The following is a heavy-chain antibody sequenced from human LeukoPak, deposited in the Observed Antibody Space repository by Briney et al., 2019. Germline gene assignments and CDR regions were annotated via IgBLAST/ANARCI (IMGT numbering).Heavy chain of an antibody. CDR3: TRQYYYDSSGYRFDY. V-gene: IGHV3-43D*03. CDR2: ISWDGGST. Sequence: GGSLRLSCAASGFTFDDYAMHWVRQAPGKGLEWVSLISWDGGSTYYADSVKGRFTISRDNSKNSLYLQMNSLRAEDTALYYCTRQYYYDSSGYRFDYWGQGTLVTVSS. D-gene: IGHD3-22*01. J-gene: IGHJ4*02. CDR1: GFTFDDYA.